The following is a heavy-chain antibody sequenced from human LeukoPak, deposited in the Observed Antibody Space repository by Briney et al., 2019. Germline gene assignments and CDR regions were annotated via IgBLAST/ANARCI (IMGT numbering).Heavy chain of an antibody. CDR1: GFTFSVYY. CDR2: ISSSGSTI. Sequence: PGGSLRLSCAASGFTFSVYYMSWIRQAPGKGLEWVSYISSSGSTIYYADSVKGRFTISRDNAKNSLYLQMNSLRAEDTAVYYCARDGRDQGFTAMARGYYYYGMDVWGQGTTVTVSS. V-gene: IGHV3-11*01. J-gene: IGHJ6*02. D-gene: IGHD5-18*01. CDR3: ARDGRDQGFTAMARGYYYYGMDV.